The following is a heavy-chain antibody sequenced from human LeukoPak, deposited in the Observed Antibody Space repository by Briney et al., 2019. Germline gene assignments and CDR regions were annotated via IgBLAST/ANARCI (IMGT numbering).Heavy chain of an antibody. Sequence: SVKVSCKASGGTFSSYAISWVQQAPGQGLEWMGGIIPIFGTANYAQKFQGRVTITADESTSTAYMELSSLRSEDTAVYYCARGLGYCSGGSCYGLWGQGTLVTVSS. CDR1: GGTFSSYA. V-gene: IGHV1-69*13. J-gene: IGHJ4*02. CDR3: ARGLGYCSGGSCYGL. CDR2: IIPIFGTA. D-gene: IGHD2-15*01.